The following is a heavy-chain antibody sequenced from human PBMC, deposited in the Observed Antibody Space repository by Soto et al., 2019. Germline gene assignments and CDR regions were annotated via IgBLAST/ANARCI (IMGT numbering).Heavy chain of an antibody. CDR1: GGSISNGGYS. CDR3: ARGGGWTFDY. Sequence: QLQLQESGSGLVKPSQTLSLTCAVSGGSISNGGYSWSWIRQPPGKGLEWIGYIYHSGSTYYNPSLTSXVXIXXDRAKNHFSLKLSSVTAADTAVYYCARGGGWTFDYWGQGTLVTVSS. CDR2: IYHSGST. V-gene: IGHV4-30-2*01. J-gene: IGHJ4*02. D-gene: IGHD2-15*01.